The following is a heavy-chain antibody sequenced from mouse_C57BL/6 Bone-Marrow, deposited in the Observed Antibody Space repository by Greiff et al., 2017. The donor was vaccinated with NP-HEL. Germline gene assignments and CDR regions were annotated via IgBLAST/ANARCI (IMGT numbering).Heavy chain of an antibody. J-gene: IGHJ2*01. D-gene: IGHD1-1*01. Sequence: QVQLQQSGAELVRPGTSVKVSCKASGYAFTNYLIEWVKQRPGQGLEWIGVINPGSGGTNYNEKFKGKATLTADKSTSTAYMQLSSLTSEDSAVYFCARCYYGSIYYFDYWGQGTTLTVSS. CDR3: ARCYYGSIYYFDY. V-gene: IGHV1-54*01. CDR2: INPGSGGT. CDR1: GYAFTNYL.